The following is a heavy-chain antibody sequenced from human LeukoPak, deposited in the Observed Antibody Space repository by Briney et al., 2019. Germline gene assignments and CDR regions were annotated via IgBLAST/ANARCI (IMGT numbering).Heavy chain of an antibody. V-gene: IGHV1-18*01. Sequence: GASVKVSCKASGYTFTSYGISWVRQAPGQGLEWMGWISVINSGNTRYAQNFQGRLTMTTDTSTTTAYMELRSLRSDDTAVYYCARGSIIDSGYDPSFDYWGQGTLVTVSS. D-gene: IGHD5-12*01. J-gene: IGHJ4*02. CDR3: ARGSIIDSGYDPSFDY. CDR2: ISVINSGNT. CDR1: GYTFTSYG.